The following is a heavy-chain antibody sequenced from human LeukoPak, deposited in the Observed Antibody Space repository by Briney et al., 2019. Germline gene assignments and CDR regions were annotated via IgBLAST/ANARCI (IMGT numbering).Heavy chain of an antibody. D-gene: IGHD2-15*01. CDR3: GATHCSGGSCYSFIFDY. J-gene: IGHJ4*02. CDR2: IWYDGSNK. CDR1: GFTFSSYG. V-gene: IGHV3-33*01. Sequence: GGSLRLSSAASGFTFSSYGMHWVRQAPGKGLEWVAVIWYDGSNKYYADSVKGRFTISRDNSKNTLYLQMNSLRAEDTAVYYCGATHCSGGSCYSFIFDYWGQGTLVTVSS.